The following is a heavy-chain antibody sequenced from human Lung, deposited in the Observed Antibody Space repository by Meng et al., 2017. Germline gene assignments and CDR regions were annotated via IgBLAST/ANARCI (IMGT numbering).Heavy chain of an antibody. CDR1: GGSINSGDYF. V-gene: IGHV4-30-4*01. CDR2: IYYSGST. D-gene: IGHD3-22*01. Sequence: QVQLQEPGPGLVKPSQTLSLTCPVSGGSINSGDYFWSWIRQPPGKGLDWIGYIYYSGSTYYNPSLKSRVTISVDTSKNQFSLKLSSVTAADTAVYYCVSSYDSSGYTFDYWCQGTLVTVSS. J-gene: IGHJ4*02. CDR3: VSSYDSSGYTFDY.